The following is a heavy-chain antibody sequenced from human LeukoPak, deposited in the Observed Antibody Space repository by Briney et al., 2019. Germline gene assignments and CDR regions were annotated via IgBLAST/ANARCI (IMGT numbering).Heavy chain of an antibody. D-gene: IGHD6-19*01. J-gene: IGHJ4*02. CDR2: IRYDGSNK. CDR1: GFTFSSYG. CDR3: AKEIRGYSSGWYYFDY. V-gene: IGHV3-30*02. Sequence: GGSLRLSCAASGFTFSSYGMHWVRQAPGKGLEWVAFIRYDGSNKYYADSVKGRFTISRDNSKNTLYLQMNSLRAEDTAVYYCAKEIRGYSSGWYYFDYWGQGTLVTVSS.